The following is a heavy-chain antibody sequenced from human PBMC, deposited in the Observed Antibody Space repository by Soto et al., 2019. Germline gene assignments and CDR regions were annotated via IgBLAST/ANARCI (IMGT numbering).Heavy chain of an antibody. CDR3: ACLFENYRGCTYLFDV. J-gene: IGHJ4*02. D-gene: IGHD5-12*01. Sequence: QVQLVQSGAEVKKPWASVKVSCKSSGYSFTNYDMNWVRQAPGQGLEWMGWMSPNSGNTGYAQKFKGRVTMTIATSTNTAYLELRRMTSAYTAVYFCACLFENYRGCTYLFDVWGQGTLVTVSS. CDR2: MSPNSGNT. V-gene: IGHV1-8*01. CDR1: GYSFTNYD.